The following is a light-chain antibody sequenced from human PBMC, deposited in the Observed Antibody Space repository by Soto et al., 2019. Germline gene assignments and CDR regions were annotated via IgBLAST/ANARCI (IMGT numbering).Light chain of an antibody. CDR2: AVT. V-gene: IGKV1-17*02. Sequence: DIRMTQSPSSLSASVGDRVTITCRASQGISNDLGWYQQKPGKAPKRLIYAVTSLQSAVPSRVSGSGAGTEFTLAISNLQPEDFATYYCLQHNSYPFIFGQGTKLEIK. CDR1: QGISND. J-gene: IGKJ2*01. CDR3: LQHNSYPFI.